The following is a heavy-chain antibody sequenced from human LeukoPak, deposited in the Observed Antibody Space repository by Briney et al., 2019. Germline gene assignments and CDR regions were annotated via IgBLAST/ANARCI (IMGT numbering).Heavy chain of an antibody. J-gene: IGHJ4*02. CDR2: VRNDGSDK. CDR1: GFIFSDYG. D-gene: IGHD1-26*01. V-gene: IGHV3-30*02. Sequence: GGSLRLSCAASGFIFSDYGMHWVRQAPGKGLEWVTLVRNDGSDKYYADSVKGRFTISRDNSKNTLYLQMNSLRAEDTAVYYCAKRERGSYSLDYWGQGTLVTISS. CDR3: AKRERGSYSLDY.